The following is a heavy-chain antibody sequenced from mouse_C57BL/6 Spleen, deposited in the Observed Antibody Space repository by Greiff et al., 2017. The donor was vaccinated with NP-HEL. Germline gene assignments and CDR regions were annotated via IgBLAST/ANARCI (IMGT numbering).Heavy chain of an antibody. CDR2: ISSGSSTI. Sequence: DVQLVESGGGLVKPGGSLKLSCAASGFTFSDYGMHWVRQAPEKGLEWVAYISSGSSTIYYADTVKGRFTISRDNAKNTLFLQMTSLRSEDTAMYYCARAPTVVADYWGQGTTLTVSS. CDR3: ARAPTVVADY. CDR1: GFTFSDYG. J-gene: IGHJ2*01. D-gene: IGHD1-1*01. V-gene: IGHV5-17*01.